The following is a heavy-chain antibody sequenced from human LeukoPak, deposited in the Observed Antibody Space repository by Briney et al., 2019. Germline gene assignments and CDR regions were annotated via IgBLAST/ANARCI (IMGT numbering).Heavy chain of an antibody. V-gene: IGHV3-74*01. J-gene: IGHJ4*02. D-gene: IGHD3-10*01. CDR3: AKGVGYYGSGSSPDY. CDR2: ICPDGTVT. Sequence: GGSLRLSCAASGFSFSTYCMHWVRQAPGKGPMWVSRICPDGTVTNYADSVKGRFTISRDNSKNTLYLQMNSLRAEDTAVYYCAKGVGYYGSGSSPDYWGQGTLVTVSS. CDR1: GFSFSTYC.